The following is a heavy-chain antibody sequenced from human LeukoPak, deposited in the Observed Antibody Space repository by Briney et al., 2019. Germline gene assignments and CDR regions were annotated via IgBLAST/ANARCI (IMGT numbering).Heavy chain of an antibody. CDR2: IYPGDSDT. Sequence: GESLKISCKGSGYSFTSYWIGWVRQMPGKGLEWMGIIYPGDSDTRYSPSFQGQVTISADKSISTAYLQWSSLKASDTAMYYCVTTCNYGSGSYGEHFDYWGQGTLVTVSS. CDR1: GYSFTSYW. CDR3: VTTCNYGSGSYGEHFDY. J-gene: IGHJ4*02. V-gene: IGHV5-51*01. D-gene: IGHD3-10*01.